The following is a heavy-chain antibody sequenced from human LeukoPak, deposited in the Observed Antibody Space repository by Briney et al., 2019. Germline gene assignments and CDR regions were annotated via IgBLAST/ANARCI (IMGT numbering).Heavy chain of an antibody. CDR1: GGSISSHY. CDR3: ARAGIVGATYYFDY. Sequence: PSETLSLTCTVSGGSISSHYWSWIRQPPGKGLEWIGYIYYSGSTNYNPSLKSRVTISVDTSKNQFSLKLSSVTAADTAVYYCARAGIVGATYYFDYWGQGTLVTVSS. V-gene: IGHV4-59*11. D-gene: IGHD1-26*01. J-gene: IGHJ4*02. CDR2: IYYSGST.